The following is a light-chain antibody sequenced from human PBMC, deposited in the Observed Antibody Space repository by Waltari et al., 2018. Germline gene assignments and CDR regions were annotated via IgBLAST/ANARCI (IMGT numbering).Light chain of an antibody. CDR1: QSVLYSSNKKNH. V-gene: IGKV4-1*01. Sequence: DIVMTQSPDSLAVSLGERATINCNSSQSVLYSSNKKNHLAWYQQKPGQPPKLLIYWASTRESGVPDRFSGSGSETDFTLTISSLQAEDVAVYYCQQYYSKPLTFGGGTKVEIK. CDR3: QQYYSKPLT. CDR2: WAS. J-gene: IGKJ4*01.